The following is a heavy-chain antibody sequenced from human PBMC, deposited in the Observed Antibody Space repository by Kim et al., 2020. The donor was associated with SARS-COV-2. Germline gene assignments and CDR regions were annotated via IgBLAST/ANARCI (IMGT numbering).Heavy chain of an antibody. J-gene: IGHJ3*02. Sequence: GGSLRLSCAASGFTFSSYWMHWLRQPPVEGLVWVSRLNSDGSSTTYADSVKGRFTISRDNAKHPLYLQMNSLRAEDTAVTYCARGSSGSFPRAFYIWGQG. CDR1: GFTFSSYW. CDR3: ARGSSGSFPRAFYI. D-gene: IGHD1-26*01. V-gene: IGHV3-74*01. CDR2: LNSDGSST.